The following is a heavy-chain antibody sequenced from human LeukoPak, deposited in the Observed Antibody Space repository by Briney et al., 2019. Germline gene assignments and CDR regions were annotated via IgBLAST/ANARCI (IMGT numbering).Heavy chain of an antibody. V-gene: IGHV3-53*01. J-gene: IGHJ3*02. CDR1: GFNVSTNY. CDR3: ARWSDYTVVFGAFDM. Sequence: PGGSLRLSCAASGFNVSTNYMNWVRQAPGKGLEWVSVIYSGGSAQYADSVKGRFTISRDNSKNTLYLQMNSLKVDDTAIYYCARWSDYTVVFGAFDMWGQGTLVTVSS. CDR2: IYSGGSA. D-gene: IGHD4-11*01.